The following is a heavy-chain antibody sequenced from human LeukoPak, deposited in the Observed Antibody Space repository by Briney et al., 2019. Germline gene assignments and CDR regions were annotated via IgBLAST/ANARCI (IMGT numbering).Heavy chain of an antibody. J-gene: IGHJ4*02. D-gene: IGHD3-22*01. Sequence: PGGSLRLSCAASGITFSRHAMNWVRQAPGKGLEWVSYISSSSSTIYYADSVKGRFTISRDNAKNSLYLQMNSLRAEDTAVYYCASGLYYYDSSGFWGQGTLVTVSS. CDR3: ASGLYYYDSSGF. CDR1: GITFSRHA. CDR2: ISSSSSTI. V-gene: IGHV3-48*04.